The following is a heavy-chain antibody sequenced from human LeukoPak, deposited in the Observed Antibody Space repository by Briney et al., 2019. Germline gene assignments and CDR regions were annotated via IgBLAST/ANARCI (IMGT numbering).Heavy chain of an antibody. D-gene: IGHD3-22*01. V-gene: IGHV4-59*08. CDR2: IYYSGST. CDR3: ARLASGYYTTLFDY. Sequence: SETLSLTCTVSGGSISSYYWSWIRQPPGKGLEWIGYIYYSGSTNYDPSLKSRVTISVDTSKNQFSLKLSSVTAADTAVYYCARLASGYYTTLFDYWGQGTLVTVSS. CDR1: GGSISSYY. J-gene: IGHJ4*02.